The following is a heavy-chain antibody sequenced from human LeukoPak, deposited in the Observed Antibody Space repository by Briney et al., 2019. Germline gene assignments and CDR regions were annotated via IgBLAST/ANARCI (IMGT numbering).Heavy chain of an antibody. CDR3: ARQRGYYMDV. V-gene: IGHV5-51*01. CDR2: IYPGDSDT. Sequence: GESLKISCKSSGYSFSNYWIGWVRQMPGKGLDWMGIIYPGDSDTRHSPSFQRQVTISADKSISTAYLQWSSLKASDTAIYHCARQRGYYMDVWGQGTTVTVSS. CDR1: GYSFSNYW. J-gene: IGHJ6*03.